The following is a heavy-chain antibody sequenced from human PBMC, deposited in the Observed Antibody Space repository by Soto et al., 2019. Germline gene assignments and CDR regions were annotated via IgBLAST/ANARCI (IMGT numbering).Heavy chain of an antibody. J-gene: IGHJ5*02. Sequence: QVQLVQSGAEVKKPGASVKVSCKASGYTFTSYDIHWVRRATGQGPEWMGWMNPYSGNTVYAQKFAGRVRMNRNTSLSTAYRELGSVRSEDKVVYYCARTRFGAVAGTWGQGTLVTVSS. V-gene: IGHV1-8*01. CDR2: MNPYSGNT. CDR3: ARTRFGAVAGT. CDR1: GYTFTSYD. D-gene: IGHD6-19*01.